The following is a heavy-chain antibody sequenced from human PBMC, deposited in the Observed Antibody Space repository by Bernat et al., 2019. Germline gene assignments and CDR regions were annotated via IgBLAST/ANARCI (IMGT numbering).Heavy chain of an antibody. D-gene: IGHD4-17*01. V-gene: IGHV3-23*01. CDR1: GFTFSSYA. Sequence: EVQLLESGGGLVQPGGSLRLSCAASGFTFSSYAMSWVRQAPGKGLEWVSAISGSGGSTYYADYVKGRFTISRDNSKKTLYLQMNSLRAEETAVYYCATGSAGYYYYGMDVWGQGTTVTVSS. CDR2: ISGSGGST. CDR3: ATGSAGYYYYGMDV. J-gene: IGHJ6*02.